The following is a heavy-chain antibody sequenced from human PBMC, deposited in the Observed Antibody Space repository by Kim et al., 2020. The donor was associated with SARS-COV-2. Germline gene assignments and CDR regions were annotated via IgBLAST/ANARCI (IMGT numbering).Heavy chain of an antibody. Sequence: SETLSLTCTVSGGSISSGGYYWSWIRQHPGKGLEWIGYIYYSGSTYYNPSLKSRVTISVDTSKNQFSLKLSSVTAADTAVYYCARIPLLPKVGYCSGGSCYVPYGMDVWGQGTTVTVSS. V-gene: IGHV4-31*03. D-gene: IGHD2-15*01. CDR3: ARIPLLPKVGYCSGGSCYVPYGMDV. J-gene: IGHJ6*02. CDR1: GGSISSGGYY. CDR2: IYYSGST.